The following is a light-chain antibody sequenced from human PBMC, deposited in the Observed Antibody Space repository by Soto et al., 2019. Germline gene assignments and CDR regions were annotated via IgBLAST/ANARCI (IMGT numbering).Light chain of an antibody. CDR2: DTS. CDR3: QQRSNWRIT. Sequence: EIVMTQTPATLSVSPGETATLSCRASQSVSSSLAWYQQKPGQAPRLLISDTSNRATGIPARFSGSGSGTDFTLTISSLEPEDFAVYYCQQRSNWRITFGQGTRLEI. V-gene: IGKV3-11*01. CDR1: QSVSSS. J-gene: IGKJ5*01.